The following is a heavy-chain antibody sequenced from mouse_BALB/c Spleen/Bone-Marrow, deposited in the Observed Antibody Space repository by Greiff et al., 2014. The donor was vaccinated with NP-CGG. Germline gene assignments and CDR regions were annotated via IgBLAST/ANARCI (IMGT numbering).Heavy chain of an antibody. CDR2: IWAGGST. CDR3: ARVYLWYFDV. CDR1: GFSLTSYG. J-gene: IGHJ1*01. D-gene: IGHD2-3*01. V-gene: IGHV2-9*02. Sequence: VQVVESGPGLVATSQSLSITCTVSGFSLTSYGVHWVRQPPGKGLEWLGVIWAGGSTNYNSALMSRLSISKDNSKSQVFLKMNSLQTDDTAMYYCARVYLWYFDVWGAGTTVTVSS.